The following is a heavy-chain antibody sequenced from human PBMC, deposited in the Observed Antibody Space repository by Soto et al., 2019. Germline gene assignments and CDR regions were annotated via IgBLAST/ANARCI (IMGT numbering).Heavy chain of an antibody. CDR2: ISYDGTTK. CDR3: ARDWRTAGTTGWFDP. J-gene: IGHJ5*02. D-gene: IGHD6-13*01. CDR1: GFTFSTHA. Sequence: QEQVVESGGGVVQPGRSLRLSCAASGFTFSTHAMHWVRQAPGRGLEWVAIISYDGTTKDYADSVKGRFTISRDNSKNAVYLQMNSLRSGDTALYYCARDWRTAGTTGWFDPWGQGTLVTVSS. V-gene: IGHV3-30-3*01.